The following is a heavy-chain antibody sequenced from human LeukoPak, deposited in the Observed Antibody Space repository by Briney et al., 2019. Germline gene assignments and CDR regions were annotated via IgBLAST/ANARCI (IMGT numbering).Heavy chain of an antibody. J-gene: IGHJ6*03. Sequence: PSETLSLTCTVSGGSISSSSYYWGWIRQPPGKGLEWIGSIYYSGSTYYNPSLKSRVTISVDTSKNQFSLKLSSVTAADTAVYYCARRVGALGNMDVWGKGTTVTVSS. V-gene: IGHV4-39*07. CDR1: GGSISSSSYY. D-gene: IGHD1-26*01. CDR3: ARRVGALGNMDV. CDR2: IYYSGST.